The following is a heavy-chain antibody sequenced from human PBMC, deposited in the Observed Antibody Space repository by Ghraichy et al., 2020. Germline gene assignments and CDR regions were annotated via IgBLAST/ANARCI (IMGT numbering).Heavy chain of an antibody. CDR3: ARAGYWADY. Sequence: GESLNISCAASGFTFSSYWMSWVRQAPGKGLEWVANIKQDGSEKFYVDSVKGRFTISRDNAKNSLYLQMNSLRAEDTAVYYCARAGYWADYWGQGTLVTVSS. J-gene: IGHJ4*02. CDR1: GFTFSSYW. CDR2: IKQDGSEK. V-gene: IGHV3-7*01. D-gene: IGHD2-8*02.